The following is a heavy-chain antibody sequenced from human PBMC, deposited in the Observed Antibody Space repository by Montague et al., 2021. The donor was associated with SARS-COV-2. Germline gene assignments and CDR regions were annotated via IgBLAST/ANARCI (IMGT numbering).Heavy chain of an antibody. D-gene: IGHD3-10*01. Sequence: TLSLTCTVSGASISTSLYYWSWVRQPAGKGLEYIGRFYVGGTTNYNPSLQSRVSISADTSKNQFSLELTSVTASDSAIYYCARGPLLCFGESPLHDAFHLWGQGTMVTVSS. CDR3: ARGPLLCFGESPLHDAFHL. J-gene: IGHJ3*01. CDR2: FYVGGTT. CDR1: GASISTSLYY. V-gene: IGHV4-61*02.